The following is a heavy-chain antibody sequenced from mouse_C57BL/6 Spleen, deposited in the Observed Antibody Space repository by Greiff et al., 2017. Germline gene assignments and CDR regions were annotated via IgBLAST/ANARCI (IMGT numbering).Heavy chain of an antibody. CDR1: GYTFTDYE. J-gene: IGHJ2*01. D-gene: IGHD1-1*01. V-gene: IGHV1-15*01. CDR3: TRRDYYGSRAPFDY. CDR2: IDPETGGT. Sequence: QVQLQQSGAELVRPGASVTLSCKASGYTFTDYEMHWVKQTPVHGLEWIGAIDPETGGTAYNQKFKGKAILTADKSSSTAYMELRSLTSEDSAVYYCTRRDYYGSRAPFDYWGQGTTLTVSS.